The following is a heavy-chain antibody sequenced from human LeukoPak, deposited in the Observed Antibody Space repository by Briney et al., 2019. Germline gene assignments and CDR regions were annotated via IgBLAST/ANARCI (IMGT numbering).Heavy chain of an antibody. CDR3: AKSLSAAGNHYYGMDV. Sequence: GGSLRLFCAASGFTFSSYAMSWVRQAPGKGLEWVSAISGSGGSTYYADSVKGRFTISRDNSKNTLYLQMNSLRAEDTAVYYCAKSLSAAGNHYYGMDVWGQGTTVTVSS. CDR2: ISGSGGST. D-gene: IGHD6-13*01. V-gene: IGHV3-23*01. CDR1: GFTFSSYA. J-gene: IGHJ6*02.